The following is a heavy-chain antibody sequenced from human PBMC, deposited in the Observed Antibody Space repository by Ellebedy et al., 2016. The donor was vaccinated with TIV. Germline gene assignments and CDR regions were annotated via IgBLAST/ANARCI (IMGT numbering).Heavy chain of an antibody. J-gene: IGHJ4*02. V-gene: IGHV1-18*03. Sequence: ASVKVSCKASGYIFTIYGINWVRQAPGQGLEWMGWITAYNGNTKYAQKFQGRVSMTTDTSTSTAYMELRSLRYDDMALYYCARDLVHFESRGYYSEYWGQGTLVTVSS. CDR1: GYIFTIYG. CDR2: ITAYNGNT. CDR3: ARDLVHFESRGYYSEY. D-gene: IGHD3-22*01.